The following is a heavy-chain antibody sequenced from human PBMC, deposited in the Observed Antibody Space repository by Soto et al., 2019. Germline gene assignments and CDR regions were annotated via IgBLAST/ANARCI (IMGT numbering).Heavy chain of an antibody. Sequence: WWALSLPCAPYVFIPRTYSMDRLRQGPGKALDWVSIISGSGGDTYYAEAWKGRCTISRDSPKDTLYLQMSSLRAEDTAVYYWAEAGDNYDFLTDCYLGHCYFDYWGQGALVTVSS. V-gene: IGHV3-23*01. CDR1: VFIPRTYS. J-gene: IGHJ4*02. CDR2: ISGSGGDT. CDR3: AEAGDNYDFLTDCYLGHCYFDY. D-gene: IGHD3-9*01.